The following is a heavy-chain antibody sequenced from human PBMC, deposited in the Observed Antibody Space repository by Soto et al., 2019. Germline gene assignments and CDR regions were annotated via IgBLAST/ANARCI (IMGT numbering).Heavy chain of an antibody. J-gene: IGHJ4*02. CDR1: GFIFSGYP. CDR2: ISAGGGSA. CDR3: GEDAWVRATAMVTIDY. D-gene: IGHD5-18*01. V-gene: IGHV3-23*01. Sequence: EVQLLESGGELVQPGGSLRLSCAASGFIFSGYPMSWVRRAPGKGLEWVSIISAGGGSAYYADSVKGRFTISRDNSKNILCLQMNSLSADDTAVYYCGEDAWVRATAMVTIDYWGLGPVVTVSS.